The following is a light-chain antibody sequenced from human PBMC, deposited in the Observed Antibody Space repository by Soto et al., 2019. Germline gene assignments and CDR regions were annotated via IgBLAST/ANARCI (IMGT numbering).Light chain of an antibody. V-gene: IGKV1-39*01. CDR1: EDIISY. CDR2: GAT. J-gene: IGKJ4*01. Sequence: DIRMTQSPSSLSASVGDRVTLACRASEDIISYLNWYQHKPGRAPTVLVYGATNLPSGVPSRFSGSGSGTEFTFTISSLQPEDFATYYCQQSHNAPPTFGGGTKVE. CDR3: QQSHNAPPT.